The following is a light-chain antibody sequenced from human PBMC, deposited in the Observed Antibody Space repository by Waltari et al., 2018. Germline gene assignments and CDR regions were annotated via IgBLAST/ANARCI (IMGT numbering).Light chain of an antibody. J-gene: IGKJ4*01. CDR3: QQHGNSPSPT. Sequence: EIVLTLSPGTLSLSPGERATLSCRASQSVSSNSLAWYQRKYGQAPRLLIYGASSRATGIPDRFSGSGSGTDFTLTISRLEPEDFAVYYCQQHGNSPSPTFGGGTKVEIK. V-gene: IGKV3-20*01. CDR1: QSVSSNS. CDR2: GAS.